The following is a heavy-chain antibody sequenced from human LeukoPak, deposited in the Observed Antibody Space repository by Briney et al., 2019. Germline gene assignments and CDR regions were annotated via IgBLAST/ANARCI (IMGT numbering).Heavy chain of an antibody. D-gene: IGHD3-10*01. Sequence: SETLSLTCTVSGGSISSYYWSWIRQPAGKGLEWIGRIYTSGSTNYNPSLKSRVTMSVDTSKNQFSLKLSSVTAADTAVYYCARDYYGSGSYYPLFDYWGQGTLVTVSS. CDR2: IYTSGST. J-gene: IGHJ4*02. CDR1: GGSISSYY. CDR3: ARDYYGSGSYYPLFDY. V-gene: IGHV4-4*07.